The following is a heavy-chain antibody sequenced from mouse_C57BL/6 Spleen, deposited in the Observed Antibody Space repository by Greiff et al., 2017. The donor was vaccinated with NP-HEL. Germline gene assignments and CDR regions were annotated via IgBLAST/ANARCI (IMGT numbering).Heavy chain of an antibody. Sequence: QVQLQQPGAELVMPGASVKLSCKASGYTFTSYWMHWVKQRPGQGLEWIGEIDPSDSSTNYNQKFKGKSTLTVDKSSSTAYMQLSSLTSEDSAVYYCARGRIITTVVATRAMDYWGQGTSVTVSS. CDR3: ARGRIITTVVATRAMDY. CDR1: GYTFTSYW. CDR2: IDPSDSST. D-gene: IGHD1-1*01. J-gene: IGHJ4*01. V-gene: IGHV1-69*01.